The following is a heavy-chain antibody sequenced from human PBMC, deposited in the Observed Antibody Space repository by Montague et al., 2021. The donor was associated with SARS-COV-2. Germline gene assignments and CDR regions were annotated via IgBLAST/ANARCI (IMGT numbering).Heavy chain of an antibody. D-gene: IGHD4-17*01. Sequence: SLRLSCAASGFTFGSYSMNWVRQAPGKGLEWVSYISRSSRTIDYADSVKGRITISRDNAKNSLYLQMNSLRAEDTAVYYCADYGDTEPFQHWGQGTLVTVSS. CDR2: ISRSSRTI. CDR3: ADYGDTEPFQH. J-gene: IGHJ1*01. CDR1: GFTFGSYS. V-gene: IGHV3-48*04.